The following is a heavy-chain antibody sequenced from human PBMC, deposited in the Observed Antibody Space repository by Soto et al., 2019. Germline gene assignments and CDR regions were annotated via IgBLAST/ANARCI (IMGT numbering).Heavy chain of an antibody. CDR1: GFTFSSYS. Sequence: GGSLRLSCAASGFTFSSYSMNWVRQAPGKGLEWVSYISSSSSTIYYADSVKGRFTISRDNAKNSLYLQMNSLRAEDTAVYYCARKILEEYSSSWYARPVGYFDYWGQGTLVTVSS. V-gene: IGHV3-48*01. CDR3: ARKILEEYSSSWYARPVGYFDY. J-gene: IGHJ4*02. D-gene: IGHD6-13*01. CDR2: ISSSSSTI.